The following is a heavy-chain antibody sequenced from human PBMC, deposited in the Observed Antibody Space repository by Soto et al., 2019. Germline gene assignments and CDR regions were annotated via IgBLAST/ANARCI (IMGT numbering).Heavy chain of an antibody. CDR1: GYTFTSYY. V-gene: IGHV1-46*01. CDR3: ARAREPEYSSAIFFDI. CDR2: INPSGGST. J-gene: IGHJ4*02. D-gene: IGHD5-18*01. Sequence: ASVKVSCKASGYTFTSYYMHWVRQAPGQGLEWMGIINPSGGSTSYAQKFQGRVTMTRDTSTSTVYMELSSLRSEDTAVYYCARAREPEYSSAIFFDIWGQGALVTVSS.